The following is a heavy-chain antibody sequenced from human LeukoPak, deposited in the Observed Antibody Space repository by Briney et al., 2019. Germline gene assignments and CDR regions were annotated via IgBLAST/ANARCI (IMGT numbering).Heavy chain of an antibody. V-gene: IGHV3-7*02. CDR1: GFTFSSYW. D-gene: IGHD1-26*01. Sequence: GGSLRLSCAASGFTFSSYWMTWVRQAPGKGLEWVANIKLDGSEVYYVDSVKGRFTISRDNAKGSLYLQMDSLRAEDTAVYYCARGDHVGYFLDYWGQGTLVTVSS. CDR3: ARGDHVGYFLDY. CDR2: IKLDGSEV. J-gene: IGHJ4*02.